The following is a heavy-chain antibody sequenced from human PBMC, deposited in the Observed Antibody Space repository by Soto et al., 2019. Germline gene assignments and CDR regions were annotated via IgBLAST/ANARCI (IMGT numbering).Heavy chain of an antibody. V-gene: IGHV4-30-2*01. CDR1: GGSISSGGYS. CDR2: IYHSGST. Sequence: TSETLSLTCAVSGGSISSGGYSWSWIRQPPGKGLEWIGYIYHSGSTYYNPSLKSRVTISVDRSKNQFSLKLSSVTAADTAVYYCAREKWLLLRGYFDYWGQGTLVTVSS. J-gene: IGHJ4*02. D-gene: IGHD3-22*01. CDR3: AREKWLLLRGYFDY.